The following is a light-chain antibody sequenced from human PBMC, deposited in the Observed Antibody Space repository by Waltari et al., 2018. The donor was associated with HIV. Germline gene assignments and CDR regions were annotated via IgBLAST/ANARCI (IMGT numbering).Light chain of an antibody. CDR2: AAS. CDR3: QQSYSTHT. CDR1: QSISSY. J-gene: IGKJ4*01. Sequence: DIQMTQSPSSLSASVGDRVTIPCRASQSISSYLNWYQQKPGKAPNLLIYAASSLQSGVPSRFSGSGSGTDFTLTISSLQPEDFATYYCQQSYSTHTFGGGTKVEI. V-gene: IGKV1-39*01.